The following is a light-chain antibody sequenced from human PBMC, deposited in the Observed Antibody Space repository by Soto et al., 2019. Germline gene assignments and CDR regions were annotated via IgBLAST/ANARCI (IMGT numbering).Light chain of an antibody. V-gene: IGKV3-15*01. CDR1: QSVSTN. CDR3: QHYSNWPPWT. Sequence: EVVMTQTPATLSVSPGDRATLSCRASQSVSTNLAWYQQKPGQAPRLLFYGASTRATGIPATFTGSGSGTEFTLTISSLQSEDFAVYYCQHYSNWPPWTFGQGTKVEIK. J-gene: IGKJ1*01. CDR2: GAS.